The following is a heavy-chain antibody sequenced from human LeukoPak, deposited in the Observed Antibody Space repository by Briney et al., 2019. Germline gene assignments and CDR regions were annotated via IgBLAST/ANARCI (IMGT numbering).Heavy chain of an antibody. Sequence: SETLSLTCAVYGVSFSGYYRSWIRQPPGKGLEWIGEINHSGSTNYNPSLKSRVTISVDTSKNQFSLKLSSVTAADTAVYYCAREGVIDDSSGYYHPFDYWGQGTLVTVSS. D-gene: IGHD3-22*01. CDR2: INHSGST. CDR3: AREGVIDDSSGYYHPFDY. V-gene: IGHV4-34*01. J-gene: IGHJ4*02. CDR1: GVSFSGYY.